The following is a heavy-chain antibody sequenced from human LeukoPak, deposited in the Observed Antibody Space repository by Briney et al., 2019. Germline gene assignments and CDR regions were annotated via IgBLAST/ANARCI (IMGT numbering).Heavy chain of an antibody. Sequence: TTGGSLRLSCAASGFTFSSYNMNWVRQAPGKGLEWVSSISTSSIYIYYADSVKGRFTISRDNAKHSLFLQMNSLRAEDTAVYYCAKDGEWWEGYYYMDVWGKGTTVTVSS. CDR3: AKDGEWWEGYYYMDV. CDR2: ISTSSIYI. D-gene: IGHD2-15*01. CDR1: GFTFSSYN. V-gene: IGHV3-21*04. J-gene: IGHJ6*03.